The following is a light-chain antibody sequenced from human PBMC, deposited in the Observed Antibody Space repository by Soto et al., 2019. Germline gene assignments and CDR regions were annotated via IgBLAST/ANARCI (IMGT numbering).Light chain of an antibody. Sequence: QAVVTQEPSLTVSPGGTVTLTCASSAGAVTSAYYPNWFQQIPGQAPRALIYSTNNKHPWTPARFSGSLLGSKAALTLSGAQPEDEADYYCLLYYGGAQVLFGGGTKLTVL. CDR1: AGAVTSAYY. J-gene: IGLJ2*01. V-gene: IGLV7-43*01. CDR2: STN. CDR3: LLYYGGAQVL.